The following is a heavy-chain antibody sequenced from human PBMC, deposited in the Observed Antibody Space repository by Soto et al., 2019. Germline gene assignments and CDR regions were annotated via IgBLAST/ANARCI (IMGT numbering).Heavy chain of an antibody. D-gene: IGHD6-19*01. CDR1: GFPFRNAW. J-gene: IGHJ4*02. CDR3: TTGPVAVAGFDY. V-gene: IGHV3-15*01. CDR2: IKSKTDGGTT. Sequence: GGSLSLSSTASGFPFRNAWMSWVRQAPGKGLEWVGRIKSKTDGGTTDYAAPVKGRFTISRDDSKNTLYLQMNSLKTEDTAVYYCTTGPVAVAGFDYWGQGTLVTVSS.